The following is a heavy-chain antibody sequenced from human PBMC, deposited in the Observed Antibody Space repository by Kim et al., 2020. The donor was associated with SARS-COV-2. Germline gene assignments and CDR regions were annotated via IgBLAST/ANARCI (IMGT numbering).Heavy chain of an antibody. CDR2: INHSGST. V-gene: IGHV4-34*01. D-gene: IGHD5-12*01. J-gene: IGHJ3*02. CDR3: ASVEMATIVAFDI. Sequence: SETLSLTCAVYGGSFSGYYWSWIRQPPGKGLEWIGEINHSGSTNYNPSLKSRVTISVDTSKNQFSLKLSSVTAADTAVYYCASVEMATIVAFDIWGQGTMVTVSS. CDR1: GGSFSGYY.